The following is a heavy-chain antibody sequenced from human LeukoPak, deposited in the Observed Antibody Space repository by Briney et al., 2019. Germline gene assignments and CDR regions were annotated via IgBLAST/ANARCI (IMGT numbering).Heavy chain of an antibody. J-gene: IGHJ6*03. V-gene: IGHV4-34*01. CDR2: INHSGST. CDR3: ARVVYSGYDFRGAMAV. Sequence: PSETLSLTCAVSGGSFSGYYWSWVRQPPGKGLEWIGEINHSGSTNYYPSPKSRVTTSVDTSQNQFSLKLSSVTAADTAVYHCARVVYSGYDFRGAMAVWGKGTTVTASS. D-gene: IGHD5-12*01. CDR1: GGSFSGYY.